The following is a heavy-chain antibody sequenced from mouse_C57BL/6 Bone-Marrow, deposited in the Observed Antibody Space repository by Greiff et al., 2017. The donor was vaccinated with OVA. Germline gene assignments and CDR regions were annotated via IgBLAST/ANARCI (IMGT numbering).Heavy chain of an antibody. J-gene: IGHJ4*01. D-gene: IGHD2-3*01. CDR3: ARHEWLLRYAMDY. V-gene: IGHV5-6*01. CDR1: GFTFSSYG. CDR2: ISSGGSYT. Sequence: DVHLVESGGDLVKPGGSLKLSCAASGFTFSSYGMSWVRQTPDKRLEWVATISSGGSYTYYPDSVKGRFTISRDNAKNTLYLQMSSLKSEDTAMYYCARHEWLLRYAMDYWGQGTSVTVSS.